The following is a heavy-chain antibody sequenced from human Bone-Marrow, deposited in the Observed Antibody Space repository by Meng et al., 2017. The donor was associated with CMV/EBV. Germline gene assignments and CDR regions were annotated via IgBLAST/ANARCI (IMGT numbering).Heavy chain of an antibody. V-gene: IGHV3-30*02. CDR1: GFRVSNYW. Sequence: VLLVGPGGGLVQPGGALRLFCVDSGFRVSNYWFHWVRQAPGKGLEWVAFIRYDGSNKYYADSVKGRFTISRDNSKNTLYLQMNSLRAEDTAVYYCAKGMGSSWYSFGGWGQGTLVTVSS. CDR2: IRYDGSNK. CDR3: AKGMGSSWYSFGG. D-gene: IGHD6-13*01. J-gene: IGHJ4*02.